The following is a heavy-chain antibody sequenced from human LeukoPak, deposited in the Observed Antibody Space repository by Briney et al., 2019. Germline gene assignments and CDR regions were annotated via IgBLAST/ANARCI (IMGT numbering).Heavy chain of an antibody. V-gene: IGHV4-59*08. J-gene: IGHJ4*02. CDR1: GASISSYY. CDR2: IYYSGST. Sequence: KSSETLSLTCTVSGASISSYYWYWIRQPPGKGLEWIGYIYYSGSTNYNPSLKSRVTILLDTSKNQFSLRLSSVTAADTAVYYCARHRPTTVTTVGYYFDYWGQGTLVTVSS. CDR3: ARHRPTTVTTVGYYFDY. D-gene: IGHD4-17*01.